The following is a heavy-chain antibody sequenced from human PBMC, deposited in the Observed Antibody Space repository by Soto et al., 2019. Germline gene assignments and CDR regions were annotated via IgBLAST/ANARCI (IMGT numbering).Heavy chain of an antibody. CDR1: GGSISSSDYY. J-gene: IGHJ1*01. D-gene: IGHD6-13*01. CDR3: ARADSSSWFD. Sequence: SETLSLTCTVSGGSISSSDYYWGWIRQPPGKGLEWIGNIYYSGSASYNPSLKSRVTISIDTSKTQFSLKLSSVTAADTAVYYCARADSSSWFDWGQGTLVTVSS. CDR2: IYYSGSA. V-gene: IGHV4-39*07.